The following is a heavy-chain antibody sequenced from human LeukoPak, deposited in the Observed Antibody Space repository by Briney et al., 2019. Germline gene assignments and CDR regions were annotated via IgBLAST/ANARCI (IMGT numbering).Heavy chain of an antibody. CDR1: GFTISSNY. CDR3: ARSRYYYYGMDV. CDR2: IYSGGST. Sequence: GGSLRLSCAASGFTISSNYMSWVRQAPGKGLEWVSVIYSGGSTYYADSVKGRFTISRDNSKNTLYLQMNSLRAEDTAVYYCARSRYYYYGMDVWGQGTTVTVSS. V-gene: IGHV3-66*01. J-gene: IGHJ6*02.